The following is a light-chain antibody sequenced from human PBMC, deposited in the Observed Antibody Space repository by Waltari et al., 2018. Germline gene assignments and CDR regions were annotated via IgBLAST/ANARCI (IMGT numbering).Light chain of an antibody. V-gene: IGLV3-1*01. CDR1: KLGDKY. Sequence: SYELTQPPSVSVSPGQTASITCSGDKLGDKYACWYQQKPGQSPGLVIDQDSKGPSGIPERFSGSNSGNTATLTISGTQAMDEADYYCQAWDSSDVVFGGGTKLTVL. CDR3: QAWDSSDVV. J-gene: IGLJ2*01. CDR2: QDS.